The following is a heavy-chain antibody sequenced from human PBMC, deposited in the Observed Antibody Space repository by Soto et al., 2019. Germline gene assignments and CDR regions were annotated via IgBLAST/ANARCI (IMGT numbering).Heavy chain of an antibody. CDR3: ARDNTAMGNYYFDY. J-gene: IGHJ4*02. V-gene: IGHV3-33*01. CDR2: IWYDGSNK. CDR1: GFTFSSYV. Sequence: GGSLRLSCAASGFTFSSYVMHWVRQAPGKGLEWVAVIWYDGSNKYYADSVKGRFTISRDNSKNTLYLQMNSLRAEDTAVYYCARDNTAMGNYYFDYWGQGTLVTVSS. D-gene: IGHD5-18*01.